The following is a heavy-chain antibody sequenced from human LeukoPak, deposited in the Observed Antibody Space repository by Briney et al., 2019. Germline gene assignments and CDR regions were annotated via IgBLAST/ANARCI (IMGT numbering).Heavy chain of an antibody. CDR2: ISGSGGSR. D-gene: IGHD3-22*01. CDR3: AKDRIPDYYDSSGYPYYFDY. V-gene: IGHV3-23*01. J-gene: IGHJ4*02. CDR1: GFTFSSYG. Sequence: GGSLRLSCAASGFTFSSYGMSWVRQAPGKGQEWVSAISGSGGSRYYADSVKGRFTISRDNSKNTLYQQMNSLRAEDTAGYYCAKDRIPDYYDSSGYPYYFDYWGQGTLVTVSS.